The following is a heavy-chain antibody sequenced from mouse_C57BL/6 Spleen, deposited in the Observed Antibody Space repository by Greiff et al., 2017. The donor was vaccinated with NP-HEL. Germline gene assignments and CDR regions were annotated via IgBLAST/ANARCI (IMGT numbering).Heavy chain of an antibody. D-gene: IGHD1-1*01. CDR1: GYSITSGYY. Sequence: EVQVVESGPGLVKPSQSLSLTCSVTGYSITSGYYWNWIRQFPGNKLEWMGYISYDGSNNYNPSLKNRISITRDTSKNQFFLKLNSVTTEDTATYDSAREATVVGEDAMDYWGQGTSVTVSS. J-gene: IGHJ4*01. V-gene: IGHV3-6*01. CDR3: AREATVVGEDAMDY. CDR2: ISYDGSN.